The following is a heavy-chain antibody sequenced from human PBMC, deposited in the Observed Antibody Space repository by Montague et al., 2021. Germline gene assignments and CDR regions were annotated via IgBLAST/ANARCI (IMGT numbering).Heavy chain of an antibody. Sequence: TLSLTCSVSGGSVSTGGYSWSCICQRPGQGLVWLGSTSLRGTTYHYPSLRRRLSISLDTSRNHLSLQLTSVTAADTAIYYCAIDASGSYVGWFNPWGQGALVTVSS. V-gene: IGHV4-31*03. CDR2: TSLRGTT. J-gene: IGHJ5*02. CDR3: AIDASGSYVGWFNP. D-gene: IGHD3-10*01. CDR1: GGSVSTGGYS.